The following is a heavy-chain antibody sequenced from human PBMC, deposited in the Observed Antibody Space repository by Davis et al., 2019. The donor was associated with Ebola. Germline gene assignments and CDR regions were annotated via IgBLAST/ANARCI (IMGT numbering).Heavy chain of an antibody. CDR3: ALGGWEQAFEY. CDR2: ISPSGRGT. CDR1: GFSFSTYA. D-gene: IGHD1-26*01. V-gene: IGHV3-23*01. J-gene: IGHJ4*02. Sequence: GESLKISCVASGFSFSTYAMSWVRQAPGKGLEWVSGISPSGRGTYYADSVKGRFTISRDNPENTTYLQMNSLRVEDTAVYYCALGGWEQAFEYWGQGALVTVSS.